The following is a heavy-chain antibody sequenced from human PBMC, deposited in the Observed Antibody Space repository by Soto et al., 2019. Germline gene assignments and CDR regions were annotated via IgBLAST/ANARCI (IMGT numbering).Heavy chain of an antibody. Sequence: PSGTLSLTCAVYGGSFSGYYLSWIRQPPGKGLEWIGEINHSGSTNYNPSPKSRVTISVDTSKNQFSLKLSSVTAADTAVYYCARKVPGWSPFDYWGQGTLVTVYS. CDR3: ARKVPGWSPFDY. CDR2: INHSGST. J-gene: IGHJ4*02. V-gene: IGHV4-34*01. D-gene: IGHD2-15*01. CDR1: GGSFSGYY.